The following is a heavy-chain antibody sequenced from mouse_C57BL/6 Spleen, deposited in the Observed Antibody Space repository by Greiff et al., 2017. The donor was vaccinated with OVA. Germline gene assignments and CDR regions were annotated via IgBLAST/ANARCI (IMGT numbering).Heavy chain of an antibody. CDR1: GFTFTDYY. CDR2: IRNKANGYTT. J-gene: IGHJ2*01. D-gene: IGHD1-1*01. Sequence: EVKLQESGGGLVQPGGSLSLSCAASGFTFTDYYMSWVRQPPGKALEWLGFIRNKANGYTTEYSASVQGRFTISSDNSHSILYLQMNAVRAEYNATYYCARYKDYYYGSNYAFGYWGQGTTLTVSS. V-gene: IGHV7-3*01. CDR3: ARYKDYYYGSNYAFGY.